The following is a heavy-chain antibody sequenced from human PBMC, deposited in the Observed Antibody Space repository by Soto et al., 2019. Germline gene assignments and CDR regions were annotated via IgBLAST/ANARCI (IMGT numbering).Heavy chain of an antibody. D-gene: IGHD3-3*01. CDR2: IYHSGST. V-gene: IGHV4-4*02. J-gene: IGHJ5*02. Sequence: SETLSLTCAVSGGSISSSNWWSWVRQPPGKGLEWIGEIYHSGSTNYNPSLKSRVTISVDKSKNQFSLKLSSVTAADTAVYYCATLYDFWSGPRGRWFDPWGQGTLVTVSS. CDR1: GGSISSSNW. CDR3: ATLYDFWSGPRGRWFDP.